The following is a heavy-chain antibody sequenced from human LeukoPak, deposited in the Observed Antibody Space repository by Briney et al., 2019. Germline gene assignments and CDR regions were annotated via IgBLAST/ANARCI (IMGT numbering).Heavy chain of an antibody. CDR3: ASSGSYRFDY. CDR1: GFTFSSYS. J-gene: IGHJ4*02. D-gene: IGHD1-26*01. CDR2: ITASGTAM. V-gene: IGHV3-48*02. Sequence: GGSLRLSCAASGFTFSSYSMNWVRQAPGKGLEWVSHITASGTAMFYADSVKGRFTISRDNAKNSLYLHMNSLRDEDTAVYYCASSGSYRFDYWGQGTLVTVSS.